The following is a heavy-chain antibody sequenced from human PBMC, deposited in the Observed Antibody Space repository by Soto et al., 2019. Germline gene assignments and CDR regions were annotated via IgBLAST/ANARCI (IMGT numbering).Heavy chain of an antibody. CDR2: IGGTSNVI. Sequence: PGGSLRLSCEASGFIFSANYMTWIRQAPGKGLEWVSYIGGTSNVIYYADSVKGRFTISRDNAKNSLYLQMNSLRAEDTAVYYCARVGLSADDFDYWGQGALVTVSS. V-gene: IGHV3-11*01. D-gene: IGHD6-25*01. J-gene: IGHJ4*02. CDR3: ARVGLSADDFDY. CDR1: GFIFSANY.